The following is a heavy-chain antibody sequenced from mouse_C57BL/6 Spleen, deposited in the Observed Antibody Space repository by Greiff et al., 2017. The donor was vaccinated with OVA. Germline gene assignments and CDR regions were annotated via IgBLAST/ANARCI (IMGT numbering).Heavy chain of an antibody. CDR2: IYPGSGST. V-gene: IGHV1-55*01. Sequence: LVESGAELVKPGASVKMSCKASGYTFTSYWITWVKQRPGQGLEWIGDIYPGSGSTNYNEKFKSKATLTVDTSSSTAYMQLSSLTSEDSAVYYCARKRNYGKDYWGQGTTLTVSS. D-gene: IGHD2-1*01. J-gene: IGHJ2*01. CDR1: GYTFTSYW. CDR3: ARKRNYGKDY.